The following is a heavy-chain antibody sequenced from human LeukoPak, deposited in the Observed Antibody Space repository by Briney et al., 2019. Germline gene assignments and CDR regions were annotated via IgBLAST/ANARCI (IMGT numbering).Heavy chain of an antibody. CDR1: GFTVSRNY. CDR3: ARDALTTDDALDI. Sequence: GGSLRLSCAASGFTVSRNYMSWVRQAPGKGLEWVSVTYNDGNTYYADSVKGRFTISRDNSKNTLYLQMNSLRAEDTAMYYCARDALTTDDALDIWGQGTMVTVSS. V-gene: IGHV3-66*01. J-gene: IGHJ3*02. D-gene: IGHD1-1*01. CDR2: TYNDGNT.